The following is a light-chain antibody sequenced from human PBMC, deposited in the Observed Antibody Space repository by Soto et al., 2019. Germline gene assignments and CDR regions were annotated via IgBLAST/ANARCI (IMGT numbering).Light chain of an antibody. CDR3: SSYASRSTAYV. Sequence: QSALTQPASVSGSPGQSITLSCTGTISDIGTYRFVSWYQQHPGRAPKLIIYEVSNRPSGISSRFSGSKSGNTASLTISGLQAEDEADYYFSSYASRSTAYVFGSGTKVTVL. J-gene: IGLJ1*01. CDR1: ISDIGTYRF. CDR2: EVS. V-gene: IGLV2-14*01.